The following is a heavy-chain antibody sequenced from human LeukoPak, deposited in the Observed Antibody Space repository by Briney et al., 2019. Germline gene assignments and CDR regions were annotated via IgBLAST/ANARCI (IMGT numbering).Heavy chain of an antibody. J-gene: IGHJ4*02. CDR1: RFTFNTYG. Sequence: QTAGSLRLSCAASRFTFNTYGMHWVRQAPGKGLEWVAGISYDASNKNYAEPVKGRFTISRDYSKNTVYLQMISLRAEDTAVYFCAKGVGGYTIGYYFDYWGQGTPVTVSS. CDR2: ISYDASNK. V-gene: IGHV3-30*18. D-gene: IGHD5-18*01. CDR3: AKGVGGYTIGYYFDY.